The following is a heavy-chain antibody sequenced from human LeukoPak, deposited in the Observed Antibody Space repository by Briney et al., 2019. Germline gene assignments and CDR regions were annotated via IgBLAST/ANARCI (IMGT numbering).Heavy chain of an antibody. V-gene: IGHV3-53*01. CDR3: ARAQRGDYMDV. CDR2: IYAGGST. Sequence: PGGSLRLSCAASGFTFSNYWMSWVRQAPGKGLEWVSVIYAGGSTYYADSVKGRFTISRDNSKNTLYLLMNNLRAEDTAVHYCARAQRGDYMDVWGKGTTVTISS. J-gene: IGHJ6*03. D-gene: IGHD6-25*01. CDR1: GFTFSNYW.